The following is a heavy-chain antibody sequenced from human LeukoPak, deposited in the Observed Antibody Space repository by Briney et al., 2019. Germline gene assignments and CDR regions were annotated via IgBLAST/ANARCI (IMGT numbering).Heavy chain of an antibody. V-gene: IGHV3-7*01. CDR3: ARATASNWFDP. Sequence: GGSLRLSCAASGFTFSSYWMSWVRQAPGKGLEWVANIKEDGSEKYYVDSVKGRFTISRDNAKNSLYLQMNSLRAEDTAIYYCARATASNWFDPWGQGTLVTVSS. CDR1: GFTFSSYW. D-gene: IGHD5-18*01. CDR2: IKEDGSEK. J-gene: IGHJ5*02.